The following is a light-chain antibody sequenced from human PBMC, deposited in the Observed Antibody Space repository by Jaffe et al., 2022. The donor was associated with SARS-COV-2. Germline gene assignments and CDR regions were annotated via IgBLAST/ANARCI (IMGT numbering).Light chain of an antibody. V-gene: IGLV2-23*02. J-gene: IGLJ3*02. CDR1: NSDIGGYNL. CDR3: CSYAGVTTFVV. CDR2: EVN. Sequence: QSALTQPASVSGSPGQSITISCTGTNSDIGGYNLVSWYQQHPGKAPKVMIYEVNKRPSGVSNRFSGSKSGNTASLTISGLQTEDEADYYCCSYAGVTTFVVFGGGTKLTVL.